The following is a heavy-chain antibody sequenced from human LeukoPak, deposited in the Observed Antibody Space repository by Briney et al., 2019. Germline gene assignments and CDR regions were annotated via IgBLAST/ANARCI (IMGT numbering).Heavy chain of an antibody. CDR1: GGSISSGSYY. CDR3: AREPKSHRWLPHKGNAFDI. V-gene: IGHV4-61*02. J-gene: IGHJ3*02. D-gene: IGHD5-24*01. Sequence: SQTLSLTCTVSGGSISSGSYYWSWIRQPAGKGLEWIGRIYTSGSTNYNPSLKNRVTISVYTSKNQFSLKLRSVTAAETAVYYCAREPKSHRWLPHKGNAFDIWGKGTMVTVSS. CDR2: IYTSGST.